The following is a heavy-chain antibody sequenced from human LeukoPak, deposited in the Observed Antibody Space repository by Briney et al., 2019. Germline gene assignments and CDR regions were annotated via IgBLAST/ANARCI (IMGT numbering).Heavy chain of an antibody. J-gene: IGHJ3*02. D-gene: IGHD4-23*01. V-gene: IGHV1-3*01. Sequence: GASVKVSCKASGYTFTNYAIHWVRQAPGQRLEWMGWINAGIGNTKYSQKFQDRVAITRDTSASTAYMELSSLRSEDTSVYYCARTQGVYYGGNFGAFDIWGQGTMVTVPS. CDR2: INAGIGNT. CDR3: ARTQGVYYGGNFGAFDI. CDR1: GYTFTNYA.